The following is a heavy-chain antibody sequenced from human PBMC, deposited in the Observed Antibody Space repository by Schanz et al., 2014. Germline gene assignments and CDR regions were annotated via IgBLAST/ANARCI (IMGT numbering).Heavy chain of an antibody. Sequence: QVQLVESGGGLVKPGGSLRLSCAASGFTFSSYYMSWIRQAPGKGLEWVSYISSSGSYTNYADSVKGRFITSRDNGKKSMYRQMNSLRAGDTAVYYCAKDGRLPYYGTGSDFDYWGQGTLVAGSS. CDR3: AKDGRLPYYGTGSDFDY. CDR2: ISSSGSYT. D-gene: IGHD3-22*01. CDR1: GFTFSSYY. J-gene: IGHJ4*02. V-gene: IGHV3-11*05.